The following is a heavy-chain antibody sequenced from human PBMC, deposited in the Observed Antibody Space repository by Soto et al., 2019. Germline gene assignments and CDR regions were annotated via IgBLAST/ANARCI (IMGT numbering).Heavy chain of an antibody. V-gene: IGHV3-74*01. CDR1: GFTFSSDW. D-gene: IGHD3-22*01. Sequence: PGGSLRLSCAASGFTFSSDWMHWVRQAPGKGLVWVSRIDTDGSDTSYADSVKGRFTISRDNAKNTLYLQMNSLRAEDTAVYYCARDYYKYYDSSGYYRSPAYWGQGTLLTVSS. CDR3: ARDYYKYYDSSGYYRSPAY. CDR2: IDTDGSDT. J-gene: IGHJ4*02.